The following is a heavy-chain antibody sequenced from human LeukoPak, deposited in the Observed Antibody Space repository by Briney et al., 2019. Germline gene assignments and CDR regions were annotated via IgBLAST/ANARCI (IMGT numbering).Heavy chain of an antibody. Sequence: GGSLRLSCAASGFTFSSYWMSWVRQAPGKGLEWVANIKQDGSEKYYVDSMKGQLTISRDNAKNSLYLQMNSLRAEDTAVYYCARDQTWSSGWAYLDYWGQGTLVTVSS. V-gene: IGHV3-7*01. CDR1: GFTFSSYW. CDR3: ARDQTWSSGWAYLDY. D-gene: IGHD6-19*01. CDR2: IKQDGSEK. J-gene: IGHJ4*02.